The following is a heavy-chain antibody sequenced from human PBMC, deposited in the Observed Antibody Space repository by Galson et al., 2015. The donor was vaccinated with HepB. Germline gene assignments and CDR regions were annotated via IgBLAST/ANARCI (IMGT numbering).Heavy chain of an antibody. D-gene: IGHD3-10*01. J-gene: IGHJ3*02. CDR1: GYTFTSYY. CDR2: INPSGGST. Sequence: SVKVSCKASGYTFTSYYMHWVRQAPGQGLEWMGIINPSGGSTSYARKLQGRVTMTRDTSTSTVYMELSSLRSEDTAVYYCARGHYYYGSGSGAFDIWGQGTMVTVSS. V-gene: IGHV1-46*04. CDR3: ARGHYYYGSGSGAFDI.